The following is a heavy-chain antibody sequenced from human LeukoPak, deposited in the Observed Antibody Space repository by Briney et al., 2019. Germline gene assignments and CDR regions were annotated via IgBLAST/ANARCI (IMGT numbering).Heavy chain of an antibody. Sequence: PGGSLRLSCAASGFTFSSNYMSWVRQAPGKGLEWVSVIYSGGSTYYASSVKGRFTISRDSSKNTLYLQMNSLRVEDTAVYYCARVSENYYYYGMDVWGQGTTVTVSS. CDR1: GFTFSSNY. J-gene: IGHJ6*02. CDR3: ARVSENYYYYGMDV. V-gene: IGHV3-66*02. CDR2: IYSGGST.